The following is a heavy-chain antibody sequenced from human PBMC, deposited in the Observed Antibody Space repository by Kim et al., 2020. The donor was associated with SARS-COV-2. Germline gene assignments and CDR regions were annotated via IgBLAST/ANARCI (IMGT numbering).Heavy chain of an antibody. D-gene: IGHD2-2*01. V-gene: IGHV3-30-3*01. CDR3: ARDLENCSSTSCYPDYY. J-gene: IGHJ6*01. CDR2: ISYDGSNK. Sequence: GGSLRLSCAASGFTFSSYAMHWVRQAPGKGLEWVAVISYDGSNKYYADSVKGRFTISRDNSKNTLYLQMNSLRAEDTAVYYCARDLENCSSTSCYPDYY. CDR1: GFTFSSYA.